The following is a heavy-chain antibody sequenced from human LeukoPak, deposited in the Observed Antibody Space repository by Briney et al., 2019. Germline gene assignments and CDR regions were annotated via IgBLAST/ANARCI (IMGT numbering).Heavy chain of an antibody. D-gene: IGHD3-10*01. CDR2: SDPEDGET. CDR1: GYTLTELS. V-gene: IGHV1-24*01. Sequence: ASVKVSCKVSGYTLTELSMHWVRQAPGKGLEWMGGSDPEDGETIYAQKFQGRVTMTEDTSTDTAYMELSSLRSEDTAVYYCATLVRGVPFGAFDIWGQGTMVTVSS. CDR3: ATLVRGVPFGAFDI. J-gene: IGHJ3*02.